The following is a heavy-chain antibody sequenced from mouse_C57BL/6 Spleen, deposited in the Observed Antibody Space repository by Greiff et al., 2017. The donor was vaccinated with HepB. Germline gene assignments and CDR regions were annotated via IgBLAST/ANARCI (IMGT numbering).Heavy chain of an antibody. CDR2: IDPEDGET. J-gene: IGHJ3*01. CDR3: ASHYYGSSSFAY. V-gene: IGHV14-2*01. Sequence: VHVKQSGAELVKPGASVKLSCTASGFNIKDYYMHWVKQRTEQGLEWIGRIDPEDGETKYAPKFRGKATITADTSSHTAYLQLSSLTSEDTAVYYCASHYYGSSSFAYWGQGTLVTVSA. CDR1: GFNIKDYY. D-gene: IGHD1-1*01.